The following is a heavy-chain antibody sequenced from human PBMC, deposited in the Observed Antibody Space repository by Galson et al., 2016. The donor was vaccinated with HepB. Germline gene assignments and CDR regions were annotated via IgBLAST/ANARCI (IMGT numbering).Heavy chain of an antibody. CDR1: AFTFSNYW. Sequence: SLRLSCAASAFTFSNYWMYWVRQAPGKGLVWVSRINSYGSSASYAESVKGRFTISRDNAKNTLYLQANSLRAEDTAVYYCARALRDDFWRGYYSGNLYYYGMDVWGQGTTVTVSS. V-gene: IGHV3-74*01. D-gene: IGHD3-3*01. J-gene: IGHJ6*02. CDR2: INSYGSSA. CDR3: ARALRDDFWRGYYSGNLYYYGMDV.